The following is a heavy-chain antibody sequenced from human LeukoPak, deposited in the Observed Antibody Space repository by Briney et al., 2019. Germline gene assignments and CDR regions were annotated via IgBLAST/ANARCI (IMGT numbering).Heavy chain of an antibody. J-gene: IGHJ5*02. CDR3: ARGSSSWYGDEGWFDP. V-gene: IGHV4-34*01. CDR2: INHSGST. Sequence: SETLSLTCAVYGGSFSGYYWSWIRQPPGKGLEWIGEINHSGSTNYNPSLKSRVTIPVDTSKNQFSLKLSSVTAADTAVYYCARGSSSWYGDEGWFDPWGQGTLVTVSS. CDR1: GGSFSGYY. D-gene: IGHD6-13*01.